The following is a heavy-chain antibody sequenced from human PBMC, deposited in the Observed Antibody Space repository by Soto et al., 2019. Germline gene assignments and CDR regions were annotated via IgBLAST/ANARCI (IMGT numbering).Heavy chain of an antibody. D-gene: IGHD1-26*01. J-gene: IGHJ4*02. CDR3: ARQYGGSYADY. CDR1: SGSISSYY. Sequence: QVQLQESGRGLVKPSETLSLTCTVSSGSISSYYWSWIRQPPGKGLEWIGYIYYSGSTNYNPSLKSRVTISVDTSKNQFSLKLSSVTAADTAVYYCARQYGGSYADYWGQGTLVSVSS. V-gene: IGHV4-59*08. CDR2: IYYSGST.